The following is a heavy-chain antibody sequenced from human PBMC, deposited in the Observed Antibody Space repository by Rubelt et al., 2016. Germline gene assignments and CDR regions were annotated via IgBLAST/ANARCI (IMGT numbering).Heavy chain of an antibody. V-gene: IGHV4-34*01. CDR3: ARADSSYYPFDY. CDR1: GGSFSGYY. Sequence: QVQLQQWGAGLLKPSETLSLTCAVYGGSFSGYYWSWIRQPPGKGLAWIGEINHSGSTNYNPSLKSRVSISVATSTNQFSLKLSSVTAADTAVYYGARADSSYYPFDYWGQGTLVTVSS. CDR2: INHSGST. D-gene: IGHD3-22*01. J-gene: IGHJ4*02.